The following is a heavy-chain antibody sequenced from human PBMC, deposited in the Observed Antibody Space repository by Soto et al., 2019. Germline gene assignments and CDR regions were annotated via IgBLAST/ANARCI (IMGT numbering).Heavy chain of an antibody. V-gene: IGHV4-39*01. CDR2: IYYSGNT. Sequence: QLQLQESGPGLVKPSETLSLTCTVSGGSVSSTTYYWGWIRQPPGKGLEWIGSIYYSGNTYYNPSLKSRVTISVDTSKHQFSLKLSSVSAADTAVYYCARHLKLIYGSGTQTRRTRLTYFQHWGQGTLVTVSS. CDR3: ARHLKLIYGSGTQTRRTRLTYFQH. CDR1: GGSVSSTTYY. J-gene: IGHJ1*01. D-gene: IGHD3-10*01.